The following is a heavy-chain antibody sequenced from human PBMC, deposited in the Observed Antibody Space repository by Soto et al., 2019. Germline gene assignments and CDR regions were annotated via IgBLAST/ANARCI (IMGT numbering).Heavy chain of an antibody. CDR1: GFSLSTSGVG. J-gene: IGHJ1*01. CDR2: IYWDDDK. V-gene: IGHV2-5*02. Sequence: QITLKESGPTLVKPTQTLTLTCTFSGFSLSTSGVGVGWIRQPPGKALEWLALIYWDDDKRYSPSLKSRLTITKDTSKNQVVLTMANMDPVDTATYYCAHRQYGDYPIRHWGQGTLVTVSS. CDR3: AHRQYGDYPIRH. D-gene: IGHD4-17*01.